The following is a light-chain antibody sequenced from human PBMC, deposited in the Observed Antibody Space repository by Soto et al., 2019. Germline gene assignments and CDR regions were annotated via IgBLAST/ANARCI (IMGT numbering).Light chain of an antibody. J-gene: IGKJ1*01. Sequence: EIVLTQSPGTLSLSPGERATLSCRASQSVGSSYLAWYQQKPGQAPRLLIYGASSRATGIPDRFSGSGSGADFTLSISRLEPEDFAVYYCQKYGSSPRTFGQGTKV. CDR1: QSVGSSY. V-gene: IGKV3-20*01. CDR2: GAS. CDR3: QKYGSSPRT.